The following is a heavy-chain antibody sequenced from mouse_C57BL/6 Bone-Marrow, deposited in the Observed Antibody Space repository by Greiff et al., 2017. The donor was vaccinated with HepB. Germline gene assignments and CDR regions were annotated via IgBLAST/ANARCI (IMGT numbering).Heavy chain of an antibody. D-gene: IGHD4-1*01. Sequence: EVQLQQSGTVLARPGASVKMSCKTSGYTFTSYWMHWVKQRPGQGLEWIGAIYPGNSDTSYNQKFKGKAKMTAVTSASTAYMELSSLTNEDSAVYYCTRGVTGAWGYAMDYWGQGTSVTVSS. V-gene: IGHV1-5*01. J-gene: IGHJ4*01. CDR3: TRGVTGAWGYAMDY. CDR2: IYPGNSDT. CDR1: GYTFTSYW.